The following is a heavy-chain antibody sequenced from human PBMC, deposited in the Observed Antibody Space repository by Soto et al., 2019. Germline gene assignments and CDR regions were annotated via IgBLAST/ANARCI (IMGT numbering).Heavy chain of an antibody. CDR3: AREMYYYDSSPNSPLRWFDP. D-gene: IGHD3-22*01. J-gene: IGHJ5*02. V-gene: IGHV4-4*07. CDR2: IYTSGST. Sequence: TLSLTCTVSGGSISSYYWSWIRQPAGKGLEWIGHIYTSGSTNYSPSLKSRITMSVDTSKKQFSLKLSSVTAADTAVYYCAREMYYYDSSPNSPLRWFDPWGQGTLVTVSS. CDR1: GGSISSYY.